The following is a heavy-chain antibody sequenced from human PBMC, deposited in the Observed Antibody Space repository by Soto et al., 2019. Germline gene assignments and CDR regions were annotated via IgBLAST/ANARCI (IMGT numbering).Heavy chain of an antibody. CDR2: INPNSGGT. J-gene: IGHJ3*02. Sequence: ASVKVSCKASGYTFTGYYMHWVRQAPGQGLEWMGWINPNSGGTNYAQKFQGWVTMTRETSISTAYMEMSRLRSDDTAVYYCASLSRTGSSWDAFDTWGPGTMVTVSS. CDR3: ASLSRTGSSWDAFDT. V-gene: IGHV1-2*04. CDR1: GYTFTGYY. D-gene: IGHD1-26*01.